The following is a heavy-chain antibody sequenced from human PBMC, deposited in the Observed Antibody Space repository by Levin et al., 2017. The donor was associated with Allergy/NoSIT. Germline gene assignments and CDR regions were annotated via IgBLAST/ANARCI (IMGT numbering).Heavy chain of an antibody. CDR1: GGSISSGGYY. Sequence: SETLSLTCTVSGGSISSGGYYWSWIRQHPGKGLEWIGYIYYSGSTSYSPSLKSRLTISVDTSNNQFSLRLSSVTAADTAVYYCTRGNWGIDYWGQGTLVTVSS. CDR2: IYYSGST. D-gene: IGHD7-27*01. J-gene: IGHJ4*02. V-gene: IGHV4-31*03. CDR3: TRGNWGIDY.